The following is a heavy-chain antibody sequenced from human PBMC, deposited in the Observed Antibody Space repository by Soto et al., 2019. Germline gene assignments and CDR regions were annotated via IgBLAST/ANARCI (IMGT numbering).Heavy chain of an antibody. J-gene: IGHJ6*02. CDR2: IYYSGST. CDR3: ARAGYSSGWAYSFNYYYYYGMDV. CDR1: GCSISSYY. D-gene: IGHD6-19*01. Sequence: ASETLALTCTVSGCSISSYYWSWIRQPPGKGLEWIGYIYYSGSTNYNPSLKSRVTISVDTSKNQFSLKLSSVTAADTAVYYCARAGYSSGWAYSFNYYYYYGMDVWGQGTTVTVSS. V-gene: IGHV4-59*01.